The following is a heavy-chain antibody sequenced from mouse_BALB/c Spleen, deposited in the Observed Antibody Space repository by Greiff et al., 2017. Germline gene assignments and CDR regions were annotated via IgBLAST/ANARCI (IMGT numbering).Heavy chain of an antibody. J-gene: IGHJ4*01. V-gene: IGHV1-7*01. CDR3: ARGYGNYLYAMDY. Sequence: VKLQESGAELAKPGASVKLSCKASGYTFTSYWMHWVKQRPGQGLEWIGYINPSTGYTEYNQKFKDKATLTADKSSSTAYMQLSSLTSEDSAVYYCARGYGNYLYAMDYWGQGTSVTVSS. D-gene: IGHD2-1*01. CDR1: GYTFTSYW. CDR2: INPSTGYT.